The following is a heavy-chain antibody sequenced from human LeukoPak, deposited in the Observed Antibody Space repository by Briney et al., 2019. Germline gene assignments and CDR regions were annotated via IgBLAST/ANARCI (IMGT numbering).Heavy chain of an antibody. J-gene: IGHJ4*02. V-gene: IGHV4-31*03. CDR1: GGSISTGGYY. D-gene: IGHD3-22*01. CDR3: ARDYYDSSGYCVHGDY. Sequence: SQTLSLTCTVSGGSISTGGYYWSWIRQHPGKGLEWIGYIYYSGSTYYNPSLKSRVTISVDTSRNQFSLKLSSVTAADTAVYYCARDYYDSSGYCVHGDYWGQGTLVAVSS. CDR2: IYYSGST.